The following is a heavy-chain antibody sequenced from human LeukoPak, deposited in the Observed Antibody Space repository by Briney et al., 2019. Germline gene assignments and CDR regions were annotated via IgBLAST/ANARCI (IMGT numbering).Heavy chain of an antibody. CDR2: IRYDGSNK. D-gene: IGHD2-2*02. V-gene: IGHV3-30*02. CDR1: GFTFSSYG. J-gene: IGHJ4*02. Sequence: GGSLRLSCAASGFTFSSYGMHWVGQAPGKRLEWVAFIRYDGSNKYYADSVKGRFTISRDNSKNTLYLQMNSLRAEDTAVYYCAKDFCSSTSCYIPDYWGQGTPVTVSS. CDR3: AKDFCSSTSCYIPDY.